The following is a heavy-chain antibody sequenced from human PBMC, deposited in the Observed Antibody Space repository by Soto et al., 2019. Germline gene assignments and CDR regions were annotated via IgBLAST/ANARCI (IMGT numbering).Heavy chain of an antibody. CDR1: GFTFSGSA. CDR2: IRSKANSYAT. D-gene: IGHD6-19*01. CDR3: TRTIAVAGSFDY. Sequence: GGSLRLSCAASGFTFSGSAMHWVRQASGKGLEWVGRIRSKANSYATAYAASVKGRFTISRDDSKNTAYLQMNSLKTEDTAVYYCTRTIAVAGSFDYWGQGTLVTVSS. J-gene: IGHJ4*02. V-gene: IGHV3-73*01.